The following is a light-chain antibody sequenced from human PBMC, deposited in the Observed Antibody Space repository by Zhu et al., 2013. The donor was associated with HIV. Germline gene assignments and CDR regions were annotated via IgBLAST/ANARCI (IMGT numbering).Light chain of an antibody. J-gene: IGKJ2*04. CDR1: QSVSSY. CDR3: QQYNNWCS. CDR2: DAS. Sequence: EIVLTQSPATLSLSPGERATLSCRASQSVSSYLAWYQQKPGQAPRLLIYDASNRATGIPARFSGSRSGTEFTLTISSLQSEDFAVYYCQQYNNWCSFGQGTRLEVK. V-gene: IGKV3-11*01.